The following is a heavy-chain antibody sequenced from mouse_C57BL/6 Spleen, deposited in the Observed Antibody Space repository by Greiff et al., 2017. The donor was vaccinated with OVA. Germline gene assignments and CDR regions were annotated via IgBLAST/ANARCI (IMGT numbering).Heavy chain of an antibody. J-gene: IGHJ2*01. V-gene: IGHV5-9-1*02. CDR2: ISSGGDYI. Sequence: EVKLMESGEGLVKPGGSLKLSCAASGFTFSSYAMSWVRQTPEKRLEWVAYISSGGDYIYYADTVKGRFTISRDNARNTLYLQMSSLKSEDTAMYYCTRAYVYYFDYWGQGTTLTVSS. D-gene: IGHD1-1*01. CDR1: GFTFSSYA. CDR3: TRAYVYYFDY.